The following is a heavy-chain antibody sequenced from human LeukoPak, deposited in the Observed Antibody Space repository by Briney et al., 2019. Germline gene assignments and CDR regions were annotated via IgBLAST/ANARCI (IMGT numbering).Heavy chain of an antibody. Sequence: SETLSLTCTVSGGSITSSSYYWGWIRQPPGRGLEWIGSIYHTGTTYYNPFLQSRVTISVDTSKNQFSLKLSSVTAADTAVYYCARRGGCINSVCYTLWFDPWGQGTLVTVSS. CDR3: ARRGGCINSVCYTLWFDP. V-gene: IGHV4-39*01. CDR2: IYHTGTT. D-gene: IGHD2-8*01. CDR1: GGSITSSSYY. J-gene: IGHJ5*02.